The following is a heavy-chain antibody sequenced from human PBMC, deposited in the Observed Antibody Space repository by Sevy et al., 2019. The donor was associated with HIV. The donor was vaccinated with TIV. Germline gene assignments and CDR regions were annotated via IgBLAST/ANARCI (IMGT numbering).Heavy chain of an antibody. V-gene: IGHV3-9*01. CDR3: AKYTSSSWKWGFDY. CDR2: SSWNRGSI. D-gene: IGHD6-13*01. J-gene: IGHJ4*02. Sequence: GGSLRLSCAASGFTFANYAMHWVRQAPGKGLEWVSGSSWNRGSIGYADSVKGRFTISRDNAKNSLYLQMNSLGAEDTALDYGAKYTSSSWKWGFDYWGQGTLVTVSS. CDR1: GFTFANYA.